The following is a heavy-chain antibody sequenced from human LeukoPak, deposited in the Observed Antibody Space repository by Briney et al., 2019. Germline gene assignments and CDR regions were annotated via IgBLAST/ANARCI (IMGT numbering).Heavy chain of an antibody. Sequence: SETLSLTCTVSGDSISSGDYYWSWIRQPAGKGLGSIGRISSSGSTNYNPSLKSRVTISVDTSKNQFSLKLSSVTAADTAVYFCARGPYSYDSSGAFDIWGQGTMVTVSS. CDR3: ARGPYSYDSSGAFDI. V-gene: IGHV4-61*02. D-gene: IGHD3-22*01. CDR1: GDSISSGDYY. CDR2: ISSSGST. J-gene: IGHJ3*02.